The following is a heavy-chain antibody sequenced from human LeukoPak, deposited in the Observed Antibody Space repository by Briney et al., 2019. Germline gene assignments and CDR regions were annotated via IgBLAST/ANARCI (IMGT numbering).Heavy chain of an antibody. CDR1: GFIFNNYE. D-gene: IGHD2-21*01. Sequence: GGSLRLSCAASGFIFNNYEMNWVRQAPGKGLEWLSYISSSGNLIYYAASVKGRFTISRDNAKNSLYLQMNSLRAEDTAVYYCARLDIFDAFDIWGQGTMVTVSS. CDR2: ISSSGNLI. CDR3: ARLDIFDAFDI. V-gene: IGHV3-48*03. J-gene: IGHJ3*02.